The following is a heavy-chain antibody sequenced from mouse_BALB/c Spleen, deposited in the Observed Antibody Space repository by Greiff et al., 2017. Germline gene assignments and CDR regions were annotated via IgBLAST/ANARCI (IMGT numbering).Heavy chain of an antibody. CDR1: GYTFTSYW. V-gene: IGHV1-7*01. CDR3: ARPTVVSYYFDY. Sequence: QVHVKQSGAELAKPGASVKMSCKASGYTFTSYWMHWVKQRPGQGLEWIGYINPSTGYTEYNQKFKDKATLTADKSSSTAYMQLSSLTSEDSAVYYCARPTVVSYYFDYWGQGTTLTVSS. J-gene: IGHJ2*01. CDR2: INPSTGYT. D-gene: IGHD1-1*01.